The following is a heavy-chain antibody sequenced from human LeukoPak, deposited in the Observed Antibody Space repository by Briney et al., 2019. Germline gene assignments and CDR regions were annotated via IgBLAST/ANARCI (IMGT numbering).Heavy chain of an antibody. CDR3: ARDHNCGPDY. CDR2: IHPGRGDT. D-gene: IGHD7-27*01. Sequence: ASVKVSCKALGYTFTDHYFHWLRQAPGQGMEWMGWIHPGRGDTNIAQKFQGRVSLTRDMSISTAYMELSRLTSDDTAVYYCARDHNCGPDYWGQGTLVSVSS. J-gene: IGHJ4*02. CDR1: GYTFTDHY. V-gene: IGHV1-2*02.